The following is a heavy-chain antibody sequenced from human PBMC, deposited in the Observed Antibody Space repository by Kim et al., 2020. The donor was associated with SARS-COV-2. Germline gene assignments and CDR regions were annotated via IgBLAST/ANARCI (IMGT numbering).Heavy chain of an antibody. CDR2: INPNSGGT. CDR3: ARESIAARLLFDY. Sequence: ASVKVSCKASGYTFTGYYMHWVRQAPGQGLEWMGRINPNSGGTNYAQKFQGRVTMTRDTSISTAYMELSRLRSDDTAVYYCARESIAARLLFDYWGQGTLVTVSS. D-gene: IGHD6-6*01. J-gene: IGHJ4*02. V-gene: IGHV1-2*06. CDR1: GYTFTGYY.